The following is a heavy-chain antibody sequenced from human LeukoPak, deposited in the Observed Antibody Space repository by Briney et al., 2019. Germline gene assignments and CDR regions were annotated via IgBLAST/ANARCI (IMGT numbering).Heavy chain of an antibody. Sequence: GRSLRLSCAASGFTIDDYAMHWVRQAPGKGLEWVSGISWNSGSIGYADSVKGRFTISRDNAKNSLYLQMNSLRAEDTALYYCAKGSYSSSWYNWFDPWGQGTLVTVSS. D-gene: IGHD6-13*01. CDR1: GFTIDDYA. CDR3: AKGSYSSSWYNWFDP. CDR2: ISWNSGSI. J-gene: IGHJ5*02. V-gene: IGHV3-9*01.